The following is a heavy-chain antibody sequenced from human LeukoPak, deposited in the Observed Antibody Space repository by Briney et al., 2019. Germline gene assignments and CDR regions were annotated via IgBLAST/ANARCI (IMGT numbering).Heavy chain of an antibody. V-gene: IGHV3-21*01. CDR3: ARESGPSRSTQDAFDI. J-gene: IGHJ3*02. CDR2: ISSSSSYI. D-gene: IGHD1-1*01. Sequence: GGSLRLSCAASGFTFSSYSMNWVRQAPGKGLEWVSSISSSSSYIYYADSVKGLFTISRDNAKNSLYLQMNSLRAEDTAVYYCARESGPSRSTQDAFDIWGQGTMVTVSS. CDR1: GFTFSSYS.